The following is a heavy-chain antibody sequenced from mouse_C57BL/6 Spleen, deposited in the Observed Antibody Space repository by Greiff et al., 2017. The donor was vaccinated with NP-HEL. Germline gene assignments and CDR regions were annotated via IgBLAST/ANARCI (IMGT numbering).Heavy chain of an antibody. CDR3: AKVFDDDHEGGYAMDY. Sequence: EVKVVESGGGLVQPGGSLKLSCAASGFTFSDYYMYWVRQTPEKRLEWVAYISNGGGSTYYPDTVKGRFTISRDNAKNTPYLQMSRLKSEDTAMYYCAKVFDDDHEGGYAMDYWGKGTSVTVSS. J-gene: IGHJ4*01. D-gene: IGHD2-3*01. V-gene: IGHV5-12*01. CDR2: ISNGGGST. CDR1: GFTFSDYY.